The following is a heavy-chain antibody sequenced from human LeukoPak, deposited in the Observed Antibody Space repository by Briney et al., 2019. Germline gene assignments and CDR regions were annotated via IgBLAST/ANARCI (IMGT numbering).Heavy chain of an antibody. D-gene: IGHD3-10*01. Sequence: SETLSLTCAVYGGSFSGYYWSWIRQPPGKGLEWIGEINHSGSTNYNPSLKSRVTISVDTSKNQFSLKLSSVTAADTAVYYCARRHHMVRGVTGYMDVWGKGTTVTVSS. CDR2: INHSGST. CDR1: GGSFSGYY. J-gene: IGHJ6*03. CDR3: ARRHHMVRGVTGYMDV. V-gene: IGHV4-34*01.